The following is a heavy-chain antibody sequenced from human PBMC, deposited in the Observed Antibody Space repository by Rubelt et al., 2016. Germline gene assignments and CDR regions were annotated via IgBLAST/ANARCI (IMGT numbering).Heavy chain of an antibody. CDR2: ITSNGRTL. J-gene: IGHJ4*02. CDR1: GFTFSDYF. V-gene: IGHV3-11*04. D-gene: IGHD1-14*01. CDR3: VRVRPGSVDY. Sequence: QVQLVESGGGLVNPGGSLRLSCVASGFTFSDYFMSWIRQAPGKGLELISFITSNGRTLLYADSVEGRFTISRDNAKNSLYLQMNSLRAEDTALYYCVRVRPGSVDYWGQGTLVTVSS.